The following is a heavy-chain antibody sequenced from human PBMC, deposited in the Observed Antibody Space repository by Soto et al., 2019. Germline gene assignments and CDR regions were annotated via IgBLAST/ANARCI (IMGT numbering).Heavy chain of an antibody. CDR3: AKTQSGVSTYNWFDP. D-gene: IGHD2-2*01. Sequence: SETLSLTCTVSGGSISSYYWSWIRQPPGKGLEWIGYIYYSGITDYNPSLKSRVTLSVETSKNQFSMRVTSVTAADTAVYYCAKTQSGVSTYNWFDPWGQGTLVTVSS. J-gene: IGHJ5*02. V-gene: IGHV4-59*08. CDR2: IYYSGIT. CDR1: GGSISSYY.